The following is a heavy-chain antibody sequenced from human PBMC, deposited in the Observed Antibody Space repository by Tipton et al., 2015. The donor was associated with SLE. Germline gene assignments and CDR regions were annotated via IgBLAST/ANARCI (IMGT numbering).Heavy chain of an antibody. CDR1: GGSISGPYH. D-gene: IGHD2-15*01. CDR3: AAHAAGRGGSGY. J-gene: IGHJ4*02. CDR2: FDPNGST. V-gene: IGHV4-4*07. Sequence: TLSLTCTVSGGSISGPYHWSWIRQAAGKGLEWIGRFDPNGSTRYNPSFQSRVPMSMDTTKKQFPLVLSSGTAADTAVYYCAAHAAGRGGSGYWGQGTLVTVSS.